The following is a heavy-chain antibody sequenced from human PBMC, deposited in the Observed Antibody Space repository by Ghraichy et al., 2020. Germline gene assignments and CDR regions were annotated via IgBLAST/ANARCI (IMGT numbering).Heavy chain of an antibody. CDR2: ISAYNGNT. J-gene: IGHJ4*02. CDR3: ARWGGIPHCSSTSCYAFDY. V-gene: IGHV1-18*04. D-gene: IGHD2-2*01. CDR1: GYTFTSYG. Sequence: ASVKVSCKASGYTFTSYGISWVRQAPGQGLEWMGWISAYNGNTNYAQKLQGRVTMTTDTSTSTAYMELRSLRSDDTAVYYCARWGGIPHCSSTSCYAFDYWRQGALVIVSS.